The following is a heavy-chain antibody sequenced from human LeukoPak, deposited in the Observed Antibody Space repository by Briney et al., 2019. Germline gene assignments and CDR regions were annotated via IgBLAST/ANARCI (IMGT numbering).Heavy chain of an antibody. CDR2: ILYSGRT. CDR3: VRRAEGESGTVS. Sequence: PSETLSLTPTVSGASVSVVRYGWLWIRQPPGKGLEYIGDILYSGRTDYKPSLQSRATISLDTSNNQFSLTLRSVTAPQTAMVNCVRRAEGESGTVSWGQGTLVTVSS. J-gene: IGHJ5*02. V-gene: IGHV4-61*01. CDR1: GASVSVVRYG. D-gene: IGHD3-10*01.